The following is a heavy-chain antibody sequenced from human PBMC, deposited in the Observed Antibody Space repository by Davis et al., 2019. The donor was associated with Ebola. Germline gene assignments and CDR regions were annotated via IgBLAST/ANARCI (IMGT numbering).Heavy chain of an antibody. Sequence: PGGSLRLSCAASGFTFSSYSMNWVRQAPGKGLEWVSSISSSSSYIYYADSVKGRFTISRDNSKNTLYLQMNSLRAEDTAVYYCAKDLYYYDSSGLTTMDVWGKGTTVTVSS. J-gene: IGHJ6*03. CDR1: GFTFSSYS. D-gene: IGHD3-22*01. V-gene: IGHV3-21*01. CDR3: AKDLYYYDSSGLTTMDV. CDR2: ISSSSSYI.